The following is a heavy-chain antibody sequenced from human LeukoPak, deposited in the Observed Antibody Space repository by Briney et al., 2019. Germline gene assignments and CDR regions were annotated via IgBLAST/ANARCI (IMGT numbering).Heavy chain of an antibody. CDR1: GFTFSSYG. CDR2: ISYDGSNK. Sequence: PGGSLRLSCAASGFTFSSYGMHWVRQAPGKGLEWVAVISYDGSNKYYTDSVKGRFTISRDNSKNTLYLQMNSLRAEDTAVYYCAKDPGYSYHFDYRGQGTLVTVSS. J-gene: IGHJ4*02. CDR3: AKDPGYSYHFDY. V-gene: IGHV3-30*18. D-gene: IGHD5-18*01.